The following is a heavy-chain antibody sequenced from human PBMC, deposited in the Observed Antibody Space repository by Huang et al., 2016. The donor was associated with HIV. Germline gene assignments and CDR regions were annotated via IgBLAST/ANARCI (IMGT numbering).Heavy chain of an antibody. J-gene: IGHJ4*02. CDR3: ANSPTWGGYSPLGY. V-gene: IGHV3-9*01. D-gene: IGHD3-3*01. CDR2: ISWNSGSI. CDR1: GFTFDDYA. Sequence: EVQLVESGGGLVQPGRSLRLSCVAYGFTFDDYAMHWVRQAPGKGLEWVSGISWNSGSIGYADSVKGRFTISRDNAKNSLHLQMNSLRAEDTALYYCANSPTWGGYSPLGYWGQGTLVTVSS.